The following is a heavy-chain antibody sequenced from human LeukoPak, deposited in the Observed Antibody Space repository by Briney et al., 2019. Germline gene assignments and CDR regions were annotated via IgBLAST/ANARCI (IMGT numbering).Heavy chain of an antibody. CDR2: IYYSGST. CDR3: ARRPYYYDSSGYYSDY. Sequence: PSQTLSLTCTVSGGSISSGDYYWSWIRQPPGKGLEWIGYIYYSGSTYYNPSLKSRVTISVDTSKNQFSLKLSSVTAADTAVYYCARRPYYYDSSGYYSDYWGQGTLVTVSS. CDR1: GGSISSGDYY. V-gene: IGHV4-30-4*01. J-gene: IGHJ4*02. D-gene: IGHD3-22*01.